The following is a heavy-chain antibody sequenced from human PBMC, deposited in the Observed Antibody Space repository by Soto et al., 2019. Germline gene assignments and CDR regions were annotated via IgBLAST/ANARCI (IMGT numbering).Heavy chain of an antibody. Sequence: SETLSLTCAVYGGSFSGYYWSWIRQPPGKGLEWIGEIYRTWNTNYNPSLKSRVTISLDKSENQFSLKVTSLTAADTAVYYCASRDPGTSVDYWGQGTLVTVSS. D-gene: IGHD1-7*01. CDR1: GGSFSGYY. J-gene: IGHJ4*02. CDR2: IYRTWNT. CDR3: ASRDPGTSVDY. V-gene: IGHV4-34*01.